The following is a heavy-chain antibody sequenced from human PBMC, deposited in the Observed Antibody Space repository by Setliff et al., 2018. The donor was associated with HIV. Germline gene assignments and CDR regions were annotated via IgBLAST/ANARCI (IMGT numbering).Heavy chain of an antibody. V-gene: IGHV1-3*01. CDR3: ARGALLAVFDFDY. CDR2: INVGKGDT. Sequence: ASVKVSCKASGYTFTTYSMHWVRQAPRQSLEWMGWINVGKGDTKYSQEFQGRITITRDTSANTAYMELSSLRSDDTAVYFCARGALLAVFDFDYWGHGTLVTVSS. CDR1: GYTFTTYS. J-gene: IGHJ4*01. D-gene: IGHD3-10*01.